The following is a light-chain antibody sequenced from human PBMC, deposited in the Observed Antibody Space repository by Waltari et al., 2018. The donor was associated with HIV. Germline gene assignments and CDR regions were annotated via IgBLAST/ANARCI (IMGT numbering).Light chain of an antibody. CDR2: GAS. V-gene: IGKV3-15*01. CDR1: QSVTTN. CDR3: QQYYNGPPSWT. J-gene: IGKJ1*01. Sequence: EIVMTQSPATLSVSPGERATPPCRARQSVTTNLARYQQKPSHAPGVLIYGASTRASGSPARFSGSGSGTEFTLTISSLQPEDFAVYYCQQYYNGPPSWTFDQGTKVEIK.